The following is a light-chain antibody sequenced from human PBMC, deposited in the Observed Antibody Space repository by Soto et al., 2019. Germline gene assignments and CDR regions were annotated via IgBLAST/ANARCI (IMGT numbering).Light chain of an antibody. CDR3: QQLNSYPQT. Sequence: QITPSHSSPSAAVRGRVSITFRASQSISSYLNWYQQKPGKAPKLLVYSASTLQSGVPSRFSGSGSGPDFTLTISSLQPEDSATYFCQQLNSYPQTFGQGTRLETK. CDR2: SAS. V-gene: IGKV1-39*01. CDR1: QSISSY. J-gene: IGKJ5*01.